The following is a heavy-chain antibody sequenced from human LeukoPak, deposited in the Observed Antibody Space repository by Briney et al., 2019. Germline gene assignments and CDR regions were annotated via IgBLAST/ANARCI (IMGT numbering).Heavy chain of an antibody. CDR1: GFTFSSYG. Sequence: GGTLRLSCEASGFTFSSYGMSWVRQAPGQGLEWVSGISGSGRSPYYADSVKGRFTISRDNSKNTLYLQMNSLRAEDTAIYYCAKDYHYGGNSFFDSWGQGTLVTLSS. CDR3: AKDYHYGGNSFFDS. D-gene: IGHD4-23*01. CDR2: ISGSGRSP. J-gene: IGHJ4*02. V-gene: IGHV3-23*01.